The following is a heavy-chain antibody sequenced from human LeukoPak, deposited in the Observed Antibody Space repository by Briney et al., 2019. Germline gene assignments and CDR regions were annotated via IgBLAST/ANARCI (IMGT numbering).Heavy chain of an antibody. J-gene: IGHJ4*02. Sequence: ASVKVSCKASGYTFTSYGISWVRQAPGQGLEWMGWISAYNGNTNYAQKLQGRDTMTTDTSTSTAYMELRSLRSDDTAVFYCARRGSGIIYFDYWGQGTLVTVSS. CDR1: GYTFTSYG. CDR3: ARRGSGIIYFDY. CDR2: ISAYNGNT. V-gene: IGHV1-18*01. D-gene: IGHD2-15*01.